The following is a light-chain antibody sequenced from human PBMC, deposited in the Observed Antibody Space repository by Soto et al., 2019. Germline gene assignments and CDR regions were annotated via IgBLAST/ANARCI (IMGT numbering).Light chain of an antibody. J-gene: IGKJ1*01. V-gene: IGKV3-11*01. CDR2: EAS. CDR1: QSVSNS. Sequence: EVVLTQSPATLSLSPGDRATLSCRASQSVSNSLVWYKQRPGQAQRLLVYEASTRATGVPARFSGSGSGTDFTLTISSLEADDFAVYYCQQRDIGPPTFGQGTKVEIE. CDR3: QQRDIGPPT.